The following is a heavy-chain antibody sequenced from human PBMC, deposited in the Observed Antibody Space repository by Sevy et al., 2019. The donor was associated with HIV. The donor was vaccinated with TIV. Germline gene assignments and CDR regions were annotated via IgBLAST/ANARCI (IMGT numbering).Heavy chain of an antibody. CDR3: ARDRFLVAANPDY. J-gene: IGHJ4*02. CDR2: ISSSSSYI. D-gene: IGHD5-12*01. Sequence: GGSLRLSCAASGFTFSSYSMNWVRQAPGKGLEWVSSISSSSSYIYYAHSVKGRFTISRDNAKNSLYLQMNSLRAEDTAVYYCARDRFLVAANPDYWGQGTLVTVSS. V-gene: IGHV3-21*01. CDR1: GFTFSSYS.